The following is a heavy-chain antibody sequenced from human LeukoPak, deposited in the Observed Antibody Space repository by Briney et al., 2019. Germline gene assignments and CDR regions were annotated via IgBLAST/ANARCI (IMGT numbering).Heavy chain of an antibody. CDR1: GFTFSSYS. D-gene: IGHD3-10*02. CDR2: ISGSSSYI. V-gene: IGHV3-21*01. J-gene: IGHJ6*04. CDR3: AELGITMIGGV. Sequence: GGSLRLSCAASGFTFSSYSMNWVRQAPGKGLEWVSSISGSSSYIYYADSVKGRFTISRHNAKNSQYLQMNSLRAEDTAVYYCAELGITMIGGVWGKGTTVTISS.